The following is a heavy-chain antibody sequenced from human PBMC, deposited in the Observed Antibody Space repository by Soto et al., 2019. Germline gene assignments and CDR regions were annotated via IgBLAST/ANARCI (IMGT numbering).Heavy chain of an antibody. V-gene: IGHV4-59*08. CDR3: ARHYDILTGYLDY. CDR1: GGSISSYY. D-gene: IGHD3-9*01. CDR2: IYYSGST. Sequence: SETLSLTCTVSGGSISSYYWSWIRQPPGKGLEWIGYIYYSGSTNYNPSLKSRVTISVDTSKNQFSLKLSSVTAADTAVYYCARHYDILTGYLDYWGQGTLVTVS. J-gene: IGHJ4*02.